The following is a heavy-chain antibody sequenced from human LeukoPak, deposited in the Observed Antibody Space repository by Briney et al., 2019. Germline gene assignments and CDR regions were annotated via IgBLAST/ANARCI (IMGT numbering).Heavy chain of an antibody. CDR2: ISWNSGSI. D-gene: IGHD3-10*01. V-gene: IGHV3-9*01. J-gene: IGHJ4*02. CDR3: AKLRFGELSGDYFDY. Sequence: PGRSLRLSCAASGFTFDDYAMHWVRQAPGKGLEWVSGISWNSGSIGYADSVKGRFTISRDNAKNSLYLQMNSLRAEDTALYYCAKLRFGELSGDYFDYWGQGTLVTVSS. CDR1: GFTFDDYA.